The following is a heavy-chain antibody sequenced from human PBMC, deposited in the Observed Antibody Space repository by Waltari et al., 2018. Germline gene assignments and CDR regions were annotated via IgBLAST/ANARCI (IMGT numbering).Heavy chain of an antibody. V-gene: IGHV4-4*02. Sequence: QVQLQESGPGLVKPSGTPSLTCAVSGGSISSSNWWSWVRQPPGKGLEWIGEIYHRGSTNYNPSLKSRFTISADKSKNQFSLKLSSVTAADTAVYYCARTNYDSSGYYDYWGQGTLVTVSS. CDR2: IYHRGST. J-gene: IGHJ4*02. CDR3: ARTNYDSSGYYDY. D-gene: IGHD3-22*01. CDR1: GGSISSSNW.